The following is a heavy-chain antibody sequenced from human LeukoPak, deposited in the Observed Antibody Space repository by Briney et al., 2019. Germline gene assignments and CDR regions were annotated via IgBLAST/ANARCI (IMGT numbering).Heavy chain of an antibody. V-gene: IGHV3-74*01. J-gene: IGHJ4*02. D-gene: IGHD6-13*01. Sequence: GGSLRLSCVASGFTFSSYWMHWVRQAPGKGLVRVSRINTDGNITTYADSVKGRLTISRDNAKNALYLQINSLRADDTAVYYCAREFSGGSSRHFDYWGQGTLATVSS. CDR2: INTDGNIT. CDR3: AREFSGGSSRHFDY. CDR1: GFTFSSYW.